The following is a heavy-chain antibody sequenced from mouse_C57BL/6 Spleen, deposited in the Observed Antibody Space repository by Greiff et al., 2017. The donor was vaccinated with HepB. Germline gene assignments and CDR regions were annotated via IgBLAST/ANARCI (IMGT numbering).Heavy chain of an antibody. Sequence: LVESGPELVKPGASVKISCKASGYAFSSSWMNWVKQRPGQGLEWIGRIYPGDGDTNYNGKFKGKATLTADKSSSTAYMQLSSLTSEDSAVYFCARGDPWFAYWGQGTLVTVSA. CDR2: IYPGDGDT. V-gene: IGHV1-82*01. CDR3: ARGDPWFAY. J-gene: IGHJ3*01. CDR1: GYAFSSSW.